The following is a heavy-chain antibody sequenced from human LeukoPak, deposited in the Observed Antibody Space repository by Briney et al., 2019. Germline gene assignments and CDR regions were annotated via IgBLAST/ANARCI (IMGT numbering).Heavy chain of an antibody. V-gene: IGHV3-23*01. CDR3: AKLTRGWCEAF. J-gene: IGHJ4*02. CDR2: ISASDDST. CDR1: GFTFSSYA. D-gene: IGHD6-19*01. Sequence: PGGSLRLSCAASGFTFSSYAMTWVRQAPGKGLEWVSAISASDDSTFYVDSVRGRFTISRDFSKNTLYLQMNSLRAEDTAVYYCAKLTRGWCEAFWAQGTLATVS.